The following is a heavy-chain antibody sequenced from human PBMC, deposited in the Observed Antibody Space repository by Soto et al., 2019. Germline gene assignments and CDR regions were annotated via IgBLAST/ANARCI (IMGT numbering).Heavy chain of an antibody. D-gene: IGHD3-3*01. CDR3: AKGESVFGVLMNSWFDF. CDR2: LSSSGGST. J-gene: IGHJ5*01. V-gene: IGHV3-23*01. CDR1: GFTFSNYA. Sequence: EVQLLESGGGLVQPGGSLRLSCAASGFTFSNYAMTWVRQAPGKGLEWVSTLSSSGGSTYYADSVKGRFTISRDNSRSTLSVQVSSLRAEVAGVYFCAKGESVFGVLMNSWFDFWGQGTLVTVS.